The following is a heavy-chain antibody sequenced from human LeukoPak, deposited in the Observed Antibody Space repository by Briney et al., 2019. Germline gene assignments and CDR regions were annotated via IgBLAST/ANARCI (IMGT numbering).Heavy chain of an antibody. Sequence: GGSLRLSCAAPGFTFSSYTMHWIRQAPGKGLEWVSSISGSNSYIFYADSVKGRFTVSRDNAKDSLYLQMNSLRAEDTAVYYCARALTTLTYEGYWGQGTLVTVSS. CDR1: GFTFSSYT. CDR3: ARALTTLTYEGY. D-gene: IGHD1-1*01. V-gene: IGHV3-21*01. J-gene: IGHJ4*02. CDR2: ISGSNSYI.